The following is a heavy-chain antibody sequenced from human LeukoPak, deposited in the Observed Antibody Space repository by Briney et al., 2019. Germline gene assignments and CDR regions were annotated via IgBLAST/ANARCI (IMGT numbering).Heavy chain of an antibody. D-gene: IGHD3-3*01. CDR1: GGSISSYY. Sequence: SETLSLTCTVSGGSISSYYWSWIRQPPGNGLEGIGYIYYSGSTNYNPSLKSRVTISGDTSKNQYSLKLSYVTAADTAVYYCARDYAFLDFDYWGQGTLVTVSS. CDR3: ARDYAFLDFDY. V-gene: IGHV4-59*01. CDR2: IYYSGST. J-gene: IGHJ4*02.